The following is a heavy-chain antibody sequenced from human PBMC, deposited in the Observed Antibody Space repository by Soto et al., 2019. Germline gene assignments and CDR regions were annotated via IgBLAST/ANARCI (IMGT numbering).Heavy chain of an antibody. CDR1: GYSFISYG. J-gene: IGHJ4*02. D-gene: IGHD3-10*01. Sequence: QIQLVQSGAEVKKPGASVNISCKASGYSFISYGLYWVRQAPGQRLEWMGWINAVNGDTKYPQRFQGRVTITRDTSASTVYMELRSLRGYDTAVYYCASDYMRGRDYWGQGTLVTVSS. CDR3: ASDYMRGRDY. V-gene: IGHV1-3*01. CDR2: INAVNGDT.